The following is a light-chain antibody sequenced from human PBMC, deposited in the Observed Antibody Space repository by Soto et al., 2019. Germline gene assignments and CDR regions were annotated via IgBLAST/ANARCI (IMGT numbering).Light chain of an antibody. CDR2: DAA. Sequence: EIVLTQSPATLSLSPGERATLSCRASQRVSSNLVWYQQKPGQAPRLLIYDAANRATGIPARFSGSGSGTDFTLTISSLEPEDFAVYYCQQRSNWPRTFGQGTKVDIK. V-gene: IGKV3-11*01. CDR1: QRVSSN. J-gene: IGKJ1*01. CDR3: QQRSNWPRT.